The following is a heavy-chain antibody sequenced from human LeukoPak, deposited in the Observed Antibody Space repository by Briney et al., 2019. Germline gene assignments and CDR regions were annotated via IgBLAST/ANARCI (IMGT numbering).Heavy chain of an antibody. V-gene: IGHV1-2*02. Sequence: ASVKVSCKASGYTFTVYYLHWVRQAPGQGLEWMGWINPHGGSTIYAQELQGRVTMTTDTSISTAYMALSRLTCGDADVYYCARDRGDGGDILTGYYPTLSHWFDPWGMGTLVTVSS. CDR3: ARDRGDGGDILTGYYPTLSHWFDP. CDR1: GYTFTVYY. J-gene: IGHJ5*02. CDR2: INPHGGST. D-gene: IGHD3-9*01.